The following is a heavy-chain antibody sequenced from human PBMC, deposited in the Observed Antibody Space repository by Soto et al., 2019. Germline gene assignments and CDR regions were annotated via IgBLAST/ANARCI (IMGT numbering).Heavy chain of an antibody. D-gene: IGHD1-26*01. Sequence: VGSLRLSCAASGFTFSSYAMSWVRQAPGKGLEWVSAISGSGGSTYYADSVKGRFTISRDNSKNTLYLQMNSLRAEDTAVYYCAKMGDSGSYYYYGMDVWGQGTTVTV. J-gene: IGHJ6*02. CDR3: AKMGDSGSYYYYGMDV. CDR2: ISGSGGST. CDR1: GFTFSSYA. V-gene: IGHV3-23*01.